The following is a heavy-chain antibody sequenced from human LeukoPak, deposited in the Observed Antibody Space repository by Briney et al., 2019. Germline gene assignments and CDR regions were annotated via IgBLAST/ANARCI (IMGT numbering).Heavy chain of an antibody. V-gene: IGHV3-7*03. Sequence: PGGSLRLSCAASGFSFGLHWMNWVRQAPGKGLEWVANIKEDGTLAYYADSVTGRFSISRDNTKNSLYLQMNGLRAEDTAVYFCVRDGYNQNRFDIWGQGILVTVSS. CDR1: GFSFGLHW. CDR3: VRDGYNQNRFDI. CDR2: IKEDGTLA. J-gene: IGHJ4*02. D-gene: IGHD3-22*01.